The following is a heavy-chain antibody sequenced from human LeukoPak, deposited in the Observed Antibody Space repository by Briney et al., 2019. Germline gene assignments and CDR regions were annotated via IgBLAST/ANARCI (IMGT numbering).Heavy chain of an antibody. CDR3: AKRSCSGGSCYALDY. Sequence: GGSLRLSCAASGFIFNSYAMSWVRQAPGKGLEWVSGIHSGGTTYYADSVKGRFTISRDNSKNTLYLQMNSLRAEDTAVYYCAKRSCSGGSCYALDYWGQGTLVTVSS. D-gene: IGHD2-15*01. CDR2: IHSGGTT. V-gene: IGHV3-23*01. CDR1: GFIFNSYA. J-gene: IGHJ4*02.